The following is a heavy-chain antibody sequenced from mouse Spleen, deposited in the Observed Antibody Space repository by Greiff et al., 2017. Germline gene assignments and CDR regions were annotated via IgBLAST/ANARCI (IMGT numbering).Heavy chain of an antibody. Sequence: VQLQQSGTVLARPGASVKMSCKASGYSFTSYWMHWAKQRPGQGLEWIGAIYPGNSDTSYNQKFKGKAKLTAVTSASTAYMELSSLTNEDSAVYYCTESSYGAMDYWGQGTSVTVSS. CDR2: IYPGNSDT. CDR3: TESSYGAMDY. V-gene: IGHV1-5*01. CDR1: GYSFTSYW. D-gene: IGHD1-1*01. J-gene: IGHJ4*01.